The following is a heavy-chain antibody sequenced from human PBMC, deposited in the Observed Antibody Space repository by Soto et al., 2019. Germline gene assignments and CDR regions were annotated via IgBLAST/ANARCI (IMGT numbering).Heavy chain of an antibody. CDR1: GGTFSCYA. J-gene: IGHJ6*02. D-gene: IGHD3-9*01. V-gene: IGHV1-69*06. CDR2: IIPIFGTA. Sequence: SVKVSCKASGGTFSCYAISWVRQAPGQGLEWMGGIIPIFGTANYAQKFQGRVTITADKSTSTAYMELSSLRSEDTAVYCCARGPHYDILTGYYDSYYYGMDVWGQGTTVTVSS. CDR3: ARGPHYDILTGYYDSYYYGMDV.